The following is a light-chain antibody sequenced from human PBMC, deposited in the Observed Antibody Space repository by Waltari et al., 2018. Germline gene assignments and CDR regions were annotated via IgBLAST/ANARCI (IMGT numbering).Light chain of an antibody. Sequence: EIVLPQSPRTLSLSPGERATLPCRASQSVSSSYLVWYQQKPGQAPRLLIYGTSSRATDIPDRFSGSGSGTDFTLTISRLEPEDFAVYYCQQYGGSPPITFGQGTRLEIK. CDR3: QQYGGSPPIT. CDR2: GTS. J-gene: IGKJ5*01. CDR1: QSVSSSY. V-gene: IGKV3-20*01.